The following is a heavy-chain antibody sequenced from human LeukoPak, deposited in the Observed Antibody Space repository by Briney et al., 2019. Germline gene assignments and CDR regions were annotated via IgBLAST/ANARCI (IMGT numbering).Heavy chain of an antibody. Sequence: GGSLRLSCAASGFTFSNYGMSWVRQAPGKGLEWVSAISGSGGSTYYADSVKGRFTISRDNSKNTLYLQMNSLRAEDTAVYYCAKDYLQFGYYDSSGYRQNGAFDIWGQGTMVTVSS. V-gene: IGHV3-23*01. CDR3: AKDYLQFGYYDSSGYRQNGAFDI. CDR1: GFTFSNYG. J-gene: IGHJ3*02. CDR2: ISGSGGST. D-gene: IGHD3-22*01.